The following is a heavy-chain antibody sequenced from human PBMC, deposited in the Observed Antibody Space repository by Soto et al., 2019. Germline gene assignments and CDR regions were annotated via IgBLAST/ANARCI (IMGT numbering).Heavy chain of an antibody. V-gene: IGHV3-11*06. J-gene: IGHJ6*02. CDR3: ARDVYRDSRSSPEEV. D-gene: IGHD6-6*01. Sequence: QVQLVESGGGLVKPGGSLRLSCAASGFTFSDYYMSWIRQAPGKGLDWVSYISSSSSNTKYADSVKGRFTISRDNAKNSLYLQMNSRRAEDTAVYYCARDVYRDSRSSPEEVWGQGTRVTVSS. CDR2: ISSSSSNT. CDR1: GFTFSDYY.